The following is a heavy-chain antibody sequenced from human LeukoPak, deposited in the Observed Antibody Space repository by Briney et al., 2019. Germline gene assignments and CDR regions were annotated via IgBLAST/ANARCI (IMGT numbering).Heavy chain of an antibody. D-gene: IGHD1-26*01. J-gene: IGHJ5*02. V-gene: IGHV3-48*03. Sequence: GGSLRLSCAASGFTFSSYEMNWVRQAPGKGLEWVSYISSSGSTIYYADPVKGRFTISRDNAKNSLYLQMNYLRAEDTAVYYCARGGDYSGWFDPWGRGTLVTVSS. CDR2: ISSSGSTI. CDR3: ARGGDYSGWFDP. CDR1: GFTFSSYE.